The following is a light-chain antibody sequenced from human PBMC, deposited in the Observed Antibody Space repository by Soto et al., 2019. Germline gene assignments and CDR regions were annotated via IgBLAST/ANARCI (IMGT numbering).Light chain of an antibody. CDR1: IGDIGSYNY. J-gene: IGLJ3*02. CDR3: SSYGASSTL. Sequence: QSALTQPASVSGSPGQSITISCAGGIGDIGSYNYVSWYQQHPGKAPKLLIYDVSYRPSGISDRFSGSKSGNTASLTISGLQPEDEADYYCSSYGASSTLLGGGTKVPVL. CDR2: DVS. V-gene: IGLV2-14*03.